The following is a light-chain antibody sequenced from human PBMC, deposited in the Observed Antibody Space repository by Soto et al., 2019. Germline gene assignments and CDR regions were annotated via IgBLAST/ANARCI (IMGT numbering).Light chain of an antibody. CDR3: SSYAGSNNFV. Sequence: QSALTQPPSASGPPGQSVTISCTGTSSDVGAYNYVSWYQQHPGKAPKLMIYEVSKRPSGVPDRFSGSKSGNTASLTVSGLQAEDEAGYYCSSYAGSNNFVFGTGTKVTVL. V-gene: IGLV2-8*01. J-gene: IGLJ1*01. CDR2: EVS. CDR1: SSDVGAYNY.